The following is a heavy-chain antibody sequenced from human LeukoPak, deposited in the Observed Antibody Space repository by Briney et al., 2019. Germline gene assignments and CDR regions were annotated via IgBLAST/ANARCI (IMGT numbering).Heavy chain of an antibody. CDR1: GFTFSSYS. Sequence: GGSLSLSCAASGFTFSSYSMNWVRQAPGKGLEWVSYISTSSSTIYYADSVKGLFTISRDNANNSLYLQMNRLRAEDTAVYYSGRDRGRYSSSWDDYWGQGTLVTVSS. D-gene: IGHD6-6*01. J-gene: IGHJ4*02. CDR2: ISTSSSTI. V-gene: IGHV3-48*01. CDR3: GRDRGRYSSSWDDY.